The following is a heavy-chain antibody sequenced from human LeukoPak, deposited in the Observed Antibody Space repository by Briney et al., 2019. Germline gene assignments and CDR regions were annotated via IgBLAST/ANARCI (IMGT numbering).Heavy chain of an antibody. CDR3: TRDRGAYNLYDY. Sequence: GGSLRLSCTVSGFTFGDYAMSWIRQAPGKGLEWVGFIRSKAYGETADYAASVKGRFTISRDDSKANAYLQMNSLKTEDTAVYHCTRDRGAYNLYDYWGQGTLVTVSS. V-gene: IGHV3-49*03. CDR1: GFTFGDYA. CDR2: IRSKAYGETA. D-gene: IGHD1-1*01. J-gene: IGHJ4*02.